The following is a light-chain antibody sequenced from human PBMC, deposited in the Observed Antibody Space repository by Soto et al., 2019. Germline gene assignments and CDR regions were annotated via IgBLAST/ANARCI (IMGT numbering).Light chain of an antibody. CDR3: SSYTSSSTSYV. CDR1: SSDVGGYNY. CDR2: DVS. Sequence: QSALTQPATVSVSPGQSITISCTGTSSDVGGYNYVSWYQQHPGKAPKLMIYDVSNRPSGVSSRFSGSKSGNTASLTISGLQAEDESDYYCSSYTSSSTSYVFGTGTKLTVL. V-gene: IGLV2-14*01. J-gene: IGLJ1*01.